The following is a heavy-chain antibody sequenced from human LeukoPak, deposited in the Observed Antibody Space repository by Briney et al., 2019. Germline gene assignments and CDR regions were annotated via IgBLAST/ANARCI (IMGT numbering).Heavy chain of an antibody. CDR2: IYSGGRT. J-gene: IGHJ6*03. CDR3: ARVLSGRGSLYSYYYYMDV. V-gene: IGHV3-53*01. Sequence: PGGSLRLSCAASEFSVGSNYMTWVRQAPGKGLEWVSVIYSGGRTYYADSVKGRFTISRDNSKNTLYLQMNSLRAEDTAVYYCARVLSGRGSLYSYYYYMDVWGKGTTVTISS. D-gene: IGHD3-10*01. CDR1: EFSVGSNY.